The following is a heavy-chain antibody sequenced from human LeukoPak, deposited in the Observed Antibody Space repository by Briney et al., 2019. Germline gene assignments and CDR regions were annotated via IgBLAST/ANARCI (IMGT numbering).Heavy chain of an antibody. D-gene: IGHD6-19*01. J-gene: IGHJ4*02. V-gene: IGHV6-1*01. CDR1: GDSVSSNSAA. Sequence: SQTLSLTCAISGDSVSSNSAAWNWIRQSTSKGLEWLGRTYYRSKWYNDYAVSVKSRITINPDTSKNQFSLQLNSVTPEDTAVYYCARESGWNLNFDYWGQGTLVTVSS. CDR3: ARESGWNLNFDY. CDR2: TYYRSKWYN.